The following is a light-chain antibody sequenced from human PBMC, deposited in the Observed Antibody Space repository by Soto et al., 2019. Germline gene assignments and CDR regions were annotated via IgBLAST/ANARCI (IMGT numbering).Light chain of an antibody. CDR1: QSVSDMY. CDR3: QHYGTSAL. V-gene: IGKV3-20*01. CDR2: AS. J-gene: IGKJ3*01. Sequence: EIVLTQSPGTLSLSPGERATLSCRASQSVSDMYLAWYQQKPGQAPRLLIYASNRATGIPDRFSGSGSGTDFTLTISRLAPDDFAVYYCQHYGTSALFGPGTKVEIK.